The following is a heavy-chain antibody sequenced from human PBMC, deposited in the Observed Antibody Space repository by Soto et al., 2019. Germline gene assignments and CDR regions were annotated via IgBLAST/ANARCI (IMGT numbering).Heavy chain of an antibody. J-gene: IGHJ6*03. CDR3: ARDPRQRPPASDIVVVPAAMILFGNYYYYYYMDV. D-gene: IGHD2-2*01. V-gene: IGHV3-21*01. Sequence: EVQLVESGGGLVKPGGSLRLSCAASGFTFSSDSMNWVRQAPGKGLEWVSSISSSSSYIYYADSVKGRFTISRDNAKNSLFLQLTSLRAEARVVYYCARDPRQRPPASDIVVVPAAMILFGNYYYYYYMDVWGKGTTVTVSS. CDR1: GFTFSSDS. CDR2: ISSSSSYI.